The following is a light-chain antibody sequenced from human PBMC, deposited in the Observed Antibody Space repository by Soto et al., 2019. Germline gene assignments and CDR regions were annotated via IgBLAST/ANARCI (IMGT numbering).Light chain of an antibody. CDR1: SSDVGGYNY. J-gene: IGLJ1*01. Sequence: QSAPTPPAPLSWSPGQAITLSRTGNSSDVGGYNYVSWYQQHPGKAPKFMIYDVSNRPSGVSTRFSGSKSGNTASLTISGLQAEDEADYYCNSYTTSNTRQIVFGTGTKVTVL. CDR2: DVS. CDR3: NSYTTSNTRQIV. V-gene: IGLV2-14*01.